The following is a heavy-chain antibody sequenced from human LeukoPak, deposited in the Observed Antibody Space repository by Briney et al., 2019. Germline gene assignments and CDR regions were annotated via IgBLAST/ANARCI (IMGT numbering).Heavy chain of an antibody. CDR1: GFTFDDYV. Sequence: GGSLRLSCAASGFTFDDYVMHWVRQAPGKGLEWVSGMSWDSGSIGYADFVKGRFTISRDYSKNTLYLQMNSLRAEDTAVYYCAREEGLVLDYWGQGTLVTVSS. CDR3: AREEGLVLDY. V-gene: IGHV3-9*01. CDR2: MSWDSGSI. J-gene: IGHJ4*02. D-gene: IGHD2-8*02.